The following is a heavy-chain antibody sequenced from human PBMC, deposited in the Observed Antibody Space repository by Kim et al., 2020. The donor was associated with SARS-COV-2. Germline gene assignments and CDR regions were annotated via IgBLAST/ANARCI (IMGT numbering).Heavy chain of an antibody. V-gene: IGHV6-1*01. CDR2: TYYRSKWYN. CDR3: ARNNWNFGVGKLHWFDP. Sequence: SQTLSLTCAISGDSVSSNSAAWNWIRQSPSRGLEWLGRTYYRSKWYNDYAVSVKSRITINPDTSKNQFSLQLNSVTPEDTAVYYCARNNWNFGVGKLHWFDPWGQGTLVTVSS. J-gene: IGHJ5*02. D-gene: IGHD1-1*01. CDR1: GDSVSSNSAA.